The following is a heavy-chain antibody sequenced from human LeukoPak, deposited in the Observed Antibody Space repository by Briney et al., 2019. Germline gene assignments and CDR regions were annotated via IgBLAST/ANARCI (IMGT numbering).Heavy chain of an antibody. V-gene: IGHV1-2*02. J-gene: IGHJ5*02. CDR3: ARDRGTTVTTYWFDP. D-gene: IGHD4-17*01. Sequence: ASAKVSCKASGYTFTGYYMHWVRQAPGQGLEWMGWINPNSGGTNYAQKFQGRVTMTRDTSISTAYMELSRLRSDDTDVYYCARDRGTTVTTYWFDPWGQGTLVTVSS. CDR2: INPNSGGT. CDR1: GYTFTGYY.